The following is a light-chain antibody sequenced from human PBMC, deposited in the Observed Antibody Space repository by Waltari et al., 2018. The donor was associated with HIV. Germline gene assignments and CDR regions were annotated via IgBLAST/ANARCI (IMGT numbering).Light chain of an antibody. CDR3: CSYAGKYTWV. CDR1: SSDVGAKNY. Sequence: QSALTQPRSVSGSPGQSVTISCTGTSSDVGAKNYVSWYQQNPGKAPVLLIFDVSQRPLGVPVRFSCSKSGNTSSPTISGLQAVDEADYYCCSYAGKYTWVFGTGTKVTVL. CDR2: DVS. V-gene: IGLV2-11*01. J-gene: IGLJ1*01.